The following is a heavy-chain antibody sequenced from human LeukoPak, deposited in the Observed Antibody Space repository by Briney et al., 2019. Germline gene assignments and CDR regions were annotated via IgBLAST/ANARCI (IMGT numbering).Heavy chain of an antibody. CDR1: GFTFSTYW. J-gene: IGHJ4*02. CDR2: INSDGRII. V-gene: IGHV3-74*01. CDR3: VAGMGNY. Sequence: GGSLRLSCAASGFTFSTYWIHWVRQAPGKGLVWVSRINSDGRIITYADSVKGRFSISRDNIKNMVYLQMNTLRAEDTAVYYCVAGMGNYWGQGTLVPV. D-gene: IGHD6-13*01.